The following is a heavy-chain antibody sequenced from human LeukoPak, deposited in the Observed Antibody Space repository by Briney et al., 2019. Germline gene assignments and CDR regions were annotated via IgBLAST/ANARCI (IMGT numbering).Heavy chain of an antibody. CDR3: ARSRGSWSFDY. CDR1: GFTFSDYY. D-gene: IGHD6-13*01. J-gene: IGHJ4*02. CDR2: ISSSGSTI. V-gene: IGHV3-11*04. Sequence: GGSLRLSCAASGFTFSDYYMSWIRQAPRKGLEWVSYISSSGSTICYADSVKGRFTISRDNAKNSLYLQMNSLRAEDTAVYYCARSRGSWSFDYWGQGTLVTVSS.